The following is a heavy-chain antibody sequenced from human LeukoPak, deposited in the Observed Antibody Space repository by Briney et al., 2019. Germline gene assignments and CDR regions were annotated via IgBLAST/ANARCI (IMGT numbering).Heavy chain of an antibody. Sequence: ASVKVSCKASGYTFTSYDINWVRQATGQGLEWMGWMNPNSGNTGYAQKFQGGVTMTRNTSISTAYMELSSLRSEDTAVYYCARDPVPGGTGTTGYYFDYWGQGTLVTVSS. CDR2: MNPNSGNT. D-gene: IGHD1-7*01. V-gene: IGHV1-8*01. CDR1: GYTFTSYD. J-gene: IGHJ4*02. CDR3: ARDPVPGGTGTTGYYFDY.